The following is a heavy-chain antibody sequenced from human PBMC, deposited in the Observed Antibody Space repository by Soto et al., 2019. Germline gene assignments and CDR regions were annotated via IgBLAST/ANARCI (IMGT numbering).Heavy chain of an antibody. CDR1: GFTFTSYT. V-gene: IGHV3-21*06. D-gene: IGHD6-13*01. CDR3: ARARVYATGPLDF. J-gene: IGHJ4*02. CDR2: ISSSSDYI. Sequence: GGSLRLSCAASGFTFTSYTMNWVRQAPGKGLEWVSSISSSSDYIYYADSMKGRVTISRDNAKNSLFLDMNSLTGEDAAVYYCARARVYATGPLDFWGQGTLVTVSS.